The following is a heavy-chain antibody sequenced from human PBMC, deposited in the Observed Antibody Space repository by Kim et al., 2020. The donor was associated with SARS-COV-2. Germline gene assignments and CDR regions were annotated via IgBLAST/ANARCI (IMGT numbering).Heavy chain of an antibody. J-gene: IGHJ3*02. Sequence: GGSLRLSCAASGFTVSSNYMSWVRQAPGKGLEWVSVLYSGGSANYADSVKGRFTISRHNSQNTLYLHMNSLRAEDTAVYYCARHMSSGSYYNDGAFDIWGQGTMVTVSS. CDR2: LYSGGSA. V-gene: IGHV3-53*04. CDR3: ARHMSSGSYYNDGAFDI. CDR1: GFTVSSNY. D-gene: IGHD3-10*01.